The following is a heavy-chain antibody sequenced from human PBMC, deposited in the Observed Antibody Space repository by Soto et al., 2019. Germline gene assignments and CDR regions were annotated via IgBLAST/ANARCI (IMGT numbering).Heavy chain of an antibody. J-gene: IGHJ3*01. CDR1: GYSFTSYW. D-gene: IGHD3-16*01. CDR2: IYPGDSDT. Sequence: GESLKISCKGSGYSFTSYWIGWVRQMPGKGLEWMGIIYPGDSDTRYSPSFQGQVTISADKSISTAYLQWSSLKASDTAMYYCATISVLNVWAETKKFFDFWDQGKLVTVS. CDR3: ATISVLNVWAETKKFFDF. V-gene: IGHV5-51*01.